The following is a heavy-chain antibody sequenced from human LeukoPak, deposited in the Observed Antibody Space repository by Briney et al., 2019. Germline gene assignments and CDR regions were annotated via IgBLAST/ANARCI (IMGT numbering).Heavy chain of an antibody. D-gene: IGHD6-19*01. CDR3: ARDMVGWFRGYFDY. V-gene: IGHV7-4-1*02. Sequence: ASVKVSCKASGYTFTSYAMNWVRQAPGQGLEWMGWINTNTGNPTYAQGFTGRFVFSLDTSVSTAYLQISGLKAEDTAVYYCARDMVGWFRGYFDYWGQGTLVTASS. J-gene: IGHJ4*02. CDR1: GYTFTSYA. CDR2: INTNTGNP.